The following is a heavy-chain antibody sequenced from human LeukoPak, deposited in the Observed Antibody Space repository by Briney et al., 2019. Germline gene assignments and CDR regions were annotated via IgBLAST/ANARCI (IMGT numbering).Heavy chain of an antibody. D-gene: IGHD2-2*01. V-gene: IGHV3-74*01. J-gene: IGHJ4*02. CDR2: INSDGSIT. CDR3: ARGYCSSTSCYLSYSLGDY. Sequence: GGSLRLSCAASGFTFSSYWMHWVRQAPGKGLVWVSRINSDGSITSYADSVKGRFTISRDNAKNTLYLQMDSLRAEDTAVYYCARGYCSSTSCYLSYSLGDYWGQGTLVTVSS. CDR1: GFTFSSYW.